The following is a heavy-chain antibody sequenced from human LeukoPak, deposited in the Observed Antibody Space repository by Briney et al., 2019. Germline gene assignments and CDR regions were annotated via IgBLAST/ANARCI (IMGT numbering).Heavy chain of an antibody. V-gene: IGHV3-11*05. D-gene: IGHD4-17*01. CDR1: GSAFSDYY. CDR2: ISRSSGHT. J-gene: IGHJ3*02. CDR3: ARGDAVTDAFDI. Sequence: GGSLILSCAASGSAFSDYYMSWIRQAPGKGLEWVSYISRSSGHTNYADSVKGRFTISRDNAKKSLYLQMNSLRAEDTAVYYCARGDAVTDAFDIWGQGTMVTVSS.